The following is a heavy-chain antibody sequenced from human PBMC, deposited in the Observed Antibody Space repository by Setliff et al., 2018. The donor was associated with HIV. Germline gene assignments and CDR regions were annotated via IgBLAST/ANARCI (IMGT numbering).Heavy chain of an antibody. CDR2: IYYSVST. V-gene: IGHV4-59*11. CDR1: GGSISSHY. J-gene: IGHJ6*03. CDR3: ARGVVDYDFWSGSGDYYYMDV. D-gene: IGHD3-3*01. Sequence: PSETLSLTCTVSGGSISSHYWTWIRQPPGKGLEWIGYIYYSVSTKYNPSLKSRVSMSIDTSKNQFSLKMSSVTAADTAVYYCARGVVDYDFWSGSGDYYYMDVWGKGTTVTV.